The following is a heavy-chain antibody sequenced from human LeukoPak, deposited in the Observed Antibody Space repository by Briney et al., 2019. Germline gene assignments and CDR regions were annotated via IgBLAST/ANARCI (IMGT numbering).Heavy chain of an antibody. V-gene: IGHV1-18*01. Sequence: ASVKVSCKASGYTFNSYGISWVRQAPGQGLEWMGWISAYNGNTNYAQKLQGRVTMTTDTSTSTAYMELRSLRSDDTAVYYCARGGDYGGNSGLRQTESNDAFDIWGQGTMVTVSS. CDR1: GYTFNSYG. CDR3: ARGGDYGGNSGLRQTESNDAFDI. J-gene: IGHJ3*02. D-gene: IGHD4-23*01. CDR2: ISAYNGNT.